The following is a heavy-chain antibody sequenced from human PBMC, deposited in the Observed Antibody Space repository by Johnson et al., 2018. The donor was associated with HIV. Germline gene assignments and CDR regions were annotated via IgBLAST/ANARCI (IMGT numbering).Heavy chain of an antibody. CDR2: INWNGGST. D-gene: IGHD2-15*01. J-gene: IGHJ3*02. CDR1: GFSFDDYG. CDR3: ARANRGRNDAFDI. Sequence: VQLVESGGGLVHPGGSLRLSCAASGFSFDDYGMSWVRQAPGKGLEWVSGINWNGGSTGYADSVKGRFTISRDNAKNSLYIQMNSLRAGETAVYYCARANRGRNDAFDIWGQGTMVTISS. V-gene: IGHV3-20*04.